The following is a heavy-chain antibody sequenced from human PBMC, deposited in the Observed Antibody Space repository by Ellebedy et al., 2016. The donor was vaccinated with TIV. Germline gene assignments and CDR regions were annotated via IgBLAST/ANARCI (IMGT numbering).Heavy chain of an antibody. J-gene: IGHJ4*02. Sequence: PGGSLRLSCAASGFTFIDHYMSWVRQAPGKGLEWVSAISGSGGSTYYADSVKGRFTISRDNSKNTLYLQMNSLRAEDTAVYYCAKDPGPILLYYFDYWGQGTLVTVSS. V-gene: IGHV3-23*01. CDR3: AKDPGPILLYYFDY. D-gene: IGHD2/OR15-2a*01. CDR1: GFTFIDHY. CDR2: ISGSGGST.